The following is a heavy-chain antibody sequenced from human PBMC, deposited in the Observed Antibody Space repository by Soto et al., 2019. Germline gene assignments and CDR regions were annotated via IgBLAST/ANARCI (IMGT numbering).Heavy chain of an antibody. Sequence: GGSLRLSCAASGFTFSIYAMSLVRQSPGKGLEWVSSISVSGGSTYYADSVKGRFTISRENYKNTLYLQMNSLSAEDTAVYYCGKAITFGGVSWPKVKLHDWFDPWDQGTLITFSS. V-gene: IGHV3-23*01. D-gene: IGHD3-16*01. J-gene: IGHJ5*02. CDR1: GFTFSIYA. CDR3: GKAITFGGVSWPKVKLHDWFDP. CDR2: ISVSGGST.